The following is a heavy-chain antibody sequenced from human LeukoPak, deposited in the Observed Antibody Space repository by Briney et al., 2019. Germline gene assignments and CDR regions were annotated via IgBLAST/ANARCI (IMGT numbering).Heavy chain of an antibody. CDR1: GFTFSNAC. CDR3: TTGTWIQLWLADY. V-gene: IGHV3-15*01. CDR2: IKSKADGGTT. Sequence: PGGSLRLSCAASGFTFSNACMSWVRQAPGKGLEWVGLIKSKADGGTTDFAAPVKGRFTISRDDSKNTLFLQMNSLKTEDTAVYYCTTGTWIQLWLADYWGQGTLVTVSS. J-gene: IGHJ4*02. D-gene: IGHD5-18*01.